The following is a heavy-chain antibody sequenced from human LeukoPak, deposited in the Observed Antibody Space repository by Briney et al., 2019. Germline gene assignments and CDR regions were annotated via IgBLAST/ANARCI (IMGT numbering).Heavy chain of an antibody. V-gene: IGHV3-23*01. J-gene: IGHJ5*02. CDR2: ISGSGGST. CDR1: GFTFSSYA. D-gene: IGHD6-19*01. CDR3: ARARVVAGFLWLDP. Sequence: GGSLRLSCAASGFTFSSYAMSWVRQAPGKGLEWVSAISGSGGSTYYADSVKGRFTISRDNSKNTLYLQMNSLRTEDTALYYCARARVVAGFLWLDPWGQGTLVTVSS.